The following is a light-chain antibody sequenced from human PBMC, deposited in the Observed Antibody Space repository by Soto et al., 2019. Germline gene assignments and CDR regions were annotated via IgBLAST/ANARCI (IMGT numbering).Light chain of an antibody. CDR3: SSYTSSSSYV. V-gene: IGLV2-14*01. Sequence: QSALTQPASVSGSPGQSITISCTGTSSDSGGYNYVSLYQQHPGKAPKLMIYDVSNRPSGVSNRFSGSKSGNTASLTISGLQAEDEADYYCSSYTSSSSYVFGTGTKLTVL. CDR1: SSDSGGYNY. J-gene: IGLJ1*01. CDR2: DVS.